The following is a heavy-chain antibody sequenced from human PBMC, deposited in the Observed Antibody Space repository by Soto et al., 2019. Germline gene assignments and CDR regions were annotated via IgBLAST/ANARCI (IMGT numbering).Heavy chain of an antibody. V-gene: IGHV3-30*03. CDR3: ARYSGKYQGPIDY. Sequence: QVQLVESGGGVVQPGGSLRLSCAASGFTFSHYGIHWVRQAPDKGLEWLAVISYDGSNKHYADSVKGRFTVSRDNSKNTLYLQMNSLRAEDTAVYFCARYSGKYQGPIDYWGQGTLVTVSS. J-gene: IGHJ4*02. CDR2: ISYDGSNK. CDR1: GFTFSHYG. D-gene: IGHD1-26*01.